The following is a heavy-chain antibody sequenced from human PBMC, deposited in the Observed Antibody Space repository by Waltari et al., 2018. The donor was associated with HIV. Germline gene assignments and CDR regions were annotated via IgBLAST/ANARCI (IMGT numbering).Heavy chain of an antibody. CDR1: GGTFSNSA. Sequence: QVQPVQSGDEVKKPGSSVKVYCKASGGTFSNSAINWVRQDTGQGLEWMGGISPLFGSPNYAQKFQVIVTITADESTSTVYMKLSSLRSEDTAVYYCASASRDTAMGAFDIWGQGTMVTVSS. CDR3: ASASRDTAMGAFDI. J-gene: IGHJ3*02. CDR2: ISPLFGSP. V-gene: IGHV1-69*01. D-gene: IGHD5-18*01.